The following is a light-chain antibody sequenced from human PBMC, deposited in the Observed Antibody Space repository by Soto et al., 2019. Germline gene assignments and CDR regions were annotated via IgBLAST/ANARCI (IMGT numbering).Light chain of an antibody. CDR3: LQSYSAPYT. V-gene: IGKV1-39*01. CDR2: AAS. Sequence: DIQMTQSPSSLSASVGDRVTITCRASQRINTYLNWCHQKPGKAPKLLIYAASSLQAGVPSRFSGSGSGTDFTLTISSLQPEDFATYYCLQSYSAPYTFGRGTKLEIK. J-gene: IGKJ2*01. CDR1: QRINTY.